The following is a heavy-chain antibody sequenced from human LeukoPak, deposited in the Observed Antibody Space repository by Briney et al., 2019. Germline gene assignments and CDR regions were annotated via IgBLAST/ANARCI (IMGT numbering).Heavy chain of an antibody. V-gene: IGHV3-11*06. CDR2: ISSSNSYT. CDR3: ARVPSMTTVTRYYYYGMDV. Sequence: GGSLRLSCAASGFTFSDYYMSWIRQAPGKGLEWVSYISSSNSYTNYADSVKGRFTISRDNAKNSLYLQMNSLRAEDTAVYYCARVPSMTTVTRYYYYGMDVWGKGTTVTVSS. J-gene: IGHJ6*04. D-gene: IGHD4-17*01. CDR1: GFTFSDYY.